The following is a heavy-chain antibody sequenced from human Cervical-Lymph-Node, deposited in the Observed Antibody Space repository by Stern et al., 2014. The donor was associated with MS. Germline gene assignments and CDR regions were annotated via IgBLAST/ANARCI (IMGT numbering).Heavy chain of an antibody. CDR1: GYSFTNSW. J-gene: IGHJ4*02. CDR2: LSPVDSAT. V-gene: IGHV5-51*01. Sequence: EVQLEESGAEVKKPGRSLKISCKASGYSFTNSWIGWVRQVPGKGLELMGFLSPVDSATRYSPSFQGQVTISVDKSINTAYVQWTSLEASDTAMYYCARQGCATTSCHTIDSWGQGTLITVSS. CDR3: ARQGCATTSCHTIDS. D-gene: IGHD2-2*02.